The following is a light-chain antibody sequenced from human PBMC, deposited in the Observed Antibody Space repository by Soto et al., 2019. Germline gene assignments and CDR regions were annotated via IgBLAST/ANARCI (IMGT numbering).Light chain of an antibody. CDR3: QQYNSYVT. Sequence: DIQMTQSTSTLSASVGDRVTITCRASQSVSGWLAWYQQKPGKAPKLLIYKASSLGSGVPSRFSGSGSGTEFTLTISSLQPDDFATYYCQQYNSYVTFGGGTKVEIK. J-gene: IGKJ4*01. CDR2: KAS. CDR1: QSVSGW. V-gene: IGKV1-5*03.